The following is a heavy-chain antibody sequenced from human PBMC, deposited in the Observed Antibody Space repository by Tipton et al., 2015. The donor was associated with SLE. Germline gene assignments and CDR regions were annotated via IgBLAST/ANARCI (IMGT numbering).Heavy chain of an antibody. J-gene: IGHJ4*02. Sequence: TLSLTCTVSGGSISSYYWGWIRQPPGKGLEWIGSIYYSGSTNYNPSLKSRVTISVDTSKNQYSLRLTSVTAADTAVYYCARQLTSGYYYEFGYWGQGMLVTVSS. CDR1: GGSISSYY. CDR2: IYYSGST. V-gene: IGHV4-59*08. CDR3: ARQLTSGYYYEFGY. D-gene: IGHD3-22*01.